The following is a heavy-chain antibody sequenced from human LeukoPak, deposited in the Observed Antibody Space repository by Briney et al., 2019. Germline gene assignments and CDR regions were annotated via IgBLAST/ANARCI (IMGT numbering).Heavy chain of an antibody. CDR2: ISYDGRQK. Sequence: SGRSLRLSCAASGFTFSEYAMHWVRQAPGKGLEWVAVISYDGRQKYYGDSVKGRFTISRDNPKNTLYLQMNSLRDDDTAVYFCARVFLERLTSGYFDNWAREPWSPSPQ. CDR1: GFTFSEYA. J-gene: IGHJ4*02. CDR3: ARVFLERLTSGYFDN. D-gene: IGHD3-3*01. V-gene: IGHV3-30-3*01.